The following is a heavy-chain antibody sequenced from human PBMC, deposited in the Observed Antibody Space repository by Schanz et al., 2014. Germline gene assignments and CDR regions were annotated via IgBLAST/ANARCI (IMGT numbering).Heavy chain of an antibody. J-gene: IGHJ4*02. CDR1: GFTFSSYA. V-gene: IGHV3-NL1*01. Sequence: QAQLLQFGGGVVQPGRSLRLSCAASGFTFSSYAMHWVRQAPGKGLEWVSAISGSGGSTYYADSVKGRFTMSRDNSKNTLYLQMNSLRTEDTAVYYCASPSGYSDYGTYFDFWGQGTLVTVSS. D-gene: IGHD5-12*01. CDR2: ISGSGGST. CDR3: ASPSGYSDYGTYFDF.